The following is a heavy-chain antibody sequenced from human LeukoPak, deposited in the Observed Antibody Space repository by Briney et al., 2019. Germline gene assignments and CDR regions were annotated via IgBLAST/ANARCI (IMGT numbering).Heavy chain of an antibody. CDR3: ARDLLLGNILLDY. D-gene: IGHD2/OR15-2a*01. J-gene: IGHJ4*02. CDR1: GFTVSSNY. V-gene: IGHV3-53*01. Sequence: PGGSLRLSCAASGFTVSSNYMTWVRQAPGKGLEWVSVIYKSAITYYADTVRGRFTISRDNSKNTLFLQMNSLSAEDTAVYYCARDLLLGNILLDYWGRGTLVTVSS. CDR2: IYKSAIT.